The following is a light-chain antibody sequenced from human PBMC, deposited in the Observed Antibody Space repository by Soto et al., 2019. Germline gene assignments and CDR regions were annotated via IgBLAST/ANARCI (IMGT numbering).Light chain of an antibody. V-gene: IGLV2-23*02. J-gene: IGLJ1*01. CDR2: EVS. CDR3: CSYAARSASYV. Sequence: QSALSQPASVSGSPGQSITISCTGTSSDVGSNNLVSWYQQHPGKAPKLMIYEVSKRPSGISNRFSGSKSGNTASLTISGLQAEDEADYYCCSYAARSASYVFGAGTKLTVL. CDR1: SSDVGSNNL.